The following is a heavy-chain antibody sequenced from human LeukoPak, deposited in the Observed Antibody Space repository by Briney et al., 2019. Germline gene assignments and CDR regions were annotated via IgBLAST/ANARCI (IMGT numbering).Heavy chain of an antibody. CDR3: AKKSGDHFHFDF. Sequence: GGSLRLSCAASGLTFNNYGMGWVRQTPGKGLEWVATIGTSGANTYHADSVKGRLTISRDNSKSTLYLQMNSLRAEDTAVYHCAKKSGDHFHFDFWGQGTLVTVSS. D-gene: IGHD2-21*01. CDR2: IGTSGANT. V-gene: IGHV3-23*01. J-gene: IGHJ4*02. CDR1: GLTFNNYG.